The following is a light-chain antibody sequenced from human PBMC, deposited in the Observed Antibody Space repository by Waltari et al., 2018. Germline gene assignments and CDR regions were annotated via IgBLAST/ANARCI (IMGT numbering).Light chain of an antibody. CDR2: DAS. J-gene: IGKJ4*01. CDR1: QSVSSD. CDR3: QQRSNWPSLT. Sequence: EIVLTQSPATLSLSPGERATLSCRASQSVSSDLAWYQQKPGQAPRLLIYDASNRATGIPARVSGSGSGTDFTLTISSLEPEDFAVYYCQQRSNWPSLTFGGGTKVEIK. V-gene: IGKV3-11*01.